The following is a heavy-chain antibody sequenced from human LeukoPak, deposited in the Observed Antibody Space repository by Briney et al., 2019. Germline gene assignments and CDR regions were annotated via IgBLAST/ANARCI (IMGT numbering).Heavy chain of an antibody. D-gene: IGHD3-9*01. CDR3: ARDNHREDLRYPTVWFDP. CDR2: IYYSGST. Sequence: SETLSLTCTVSGGPISSYNWSWIRQPPGKGLEWIGYIYYSGSTNYNPSLKSRVTISVDTSKNQFSLKLSSVTAADTAVYYCARDNHREDLRYPTVWFDPWGQGTLVTVSS. J-gene: IGHJ5*02. V-gene: IGHV4-59*01. CDR1: GGPISSYN.